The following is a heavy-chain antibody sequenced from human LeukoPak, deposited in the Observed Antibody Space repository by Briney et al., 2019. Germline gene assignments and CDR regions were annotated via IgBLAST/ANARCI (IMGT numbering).Heavy chain of an antibody. CDR3: ARSEKVDSSGYFLSDDAFDI. CDR2: IYPGDSDT. D-gene: IGHD3-22*01. CDR1: GYSFTSYW. J-gene: IGHJ3*02. V-gene: IGHV5-51*01. Sequence: GESLKISCKGSGYSFTSYWIGWVRQMPGKGLEWMGIIYPGDSDTRYSPSFQGQVTISADKSISTAYLQWSSLKASDTAMYYCARSEKVDSSGYFLSDDAFDIWGQGTMVTASS.